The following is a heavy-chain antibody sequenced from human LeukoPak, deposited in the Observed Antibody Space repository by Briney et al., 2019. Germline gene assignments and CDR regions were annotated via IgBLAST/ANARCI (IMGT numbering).Heavy chain of an antibody. CDR1: GFTFSSYA. Sequence: PGGSLRLSCAASGFTFSSYAMTWVRQVPGKGLEWVSAISGSGGSTNYADSVKGRFTISRDNSKNTLYLQMNSLRAEDTAVYYCAKVEGAIQLWSEFDYWGQGTLVTVSS. D-gene: IGHD5-18*01. CDR3: AKVEGAIQLWSEFDY. CDR2: ISGSGGST. V-gene: IGHV3-23*01. J-gene: IGHJ4*02.